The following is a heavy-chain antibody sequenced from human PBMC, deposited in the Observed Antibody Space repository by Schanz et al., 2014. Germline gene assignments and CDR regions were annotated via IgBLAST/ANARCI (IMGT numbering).Heavy chain of an antibody. J-gene: IGHJ2*01. CDR1: GFTVNTNY. CDR2: MYINSGST. D-gene: IGHD3-16*02. Sequence: EVQLVESGGGLIQPGGSLRLSCAVSGFTVNTNYMSWVRQAPGKGLEWISSMYINSGSTQYADSVKGRFIISRDSSKNTLFLQMNSLRAEDTAVYYCAKGPVSYPYWYFDLWGRGTLVTVSS. CDR3: AKGPVSYPYWYFDL. V-gene: IGHV3-53*01.